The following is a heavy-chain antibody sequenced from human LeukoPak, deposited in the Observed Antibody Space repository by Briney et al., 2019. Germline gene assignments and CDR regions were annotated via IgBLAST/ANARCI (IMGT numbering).Heavy chain of an antibody. V-gene: IGHV3-30*03. CDR1: GFTFSSYG. CDR2: ISYDGSNK. CDR3: ASDYYFYYYYLDV. J-gene: IGHJ6*03. Sequence: PGGSLRLSCAASGFTFSSYGMHWVRQAPGKGLEWVAVISYDGSNKYYADSVKGRFTISRDNSKNTLYLQMNSLRAEDTAVYYCASDYYFYYYYLDVWGKGTTVTVSS.